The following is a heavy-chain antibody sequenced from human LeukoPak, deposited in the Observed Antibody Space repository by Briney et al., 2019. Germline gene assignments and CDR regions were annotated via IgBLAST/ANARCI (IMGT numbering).Heavy chain of an antibody. J-gene: IGHJ3*02. CDR2: INPNSGGT. Sequence: ASVKVSCKASGYTFTGYYMHWARQAPGQGLEWMGWINPNSGGTNYAQKFQGRVTMTRDTSISTAYMELSRLRSDDTAVYYCARDVKDIVVVPTDDAFDIWGQGTMVTVSS. CDR1: GYTFTGYY. CDR3: ARDVKDIVVVPTDDAFDI. D-gene: IGHD2-2*01. V-gene: IGHV1-2*02.